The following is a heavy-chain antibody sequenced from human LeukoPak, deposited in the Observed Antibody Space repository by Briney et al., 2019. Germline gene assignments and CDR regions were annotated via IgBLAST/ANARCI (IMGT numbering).Heavy chain of an antibody. D-gene: IGHD6-19*01. Sequence: PSETLSLTCTVSGGSISSGSYYWSWIRQPAGKGLEWMGRIYTSGSTNYNPSLKSRVTISVDTSKNQFSLKLSSVTAADTAVYYCAREGRHSSGWYYFDYWGQGTLVTVSS. CDR2: IYTSGST. J-gene: IGHJ4*02. CDR3: AREGRHSSGWYYFDY. V-gene: IGHV4-61*02. CDR1: GGSISSGSYY.